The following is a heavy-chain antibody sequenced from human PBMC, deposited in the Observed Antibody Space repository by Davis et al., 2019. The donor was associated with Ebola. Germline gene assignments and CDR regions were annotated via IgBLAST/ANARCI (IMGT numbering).Heavy chain of an antibody. CDR3: ARDVGSAWRWFDH. CDR1: GFTLSGYA. J-gene: IGHJ5*02. CDR2: IWYIGNNK. D-gene: IGHD6-19*01. Sequence: GGPLRPPFAAPGFTLSGYAMHWVRQPPGKGLEWAAVIWYIGNNKYYADSSKGRFTISRDTSKNTVYLEMNNLRPEDTAVYYCARDVGSAWRWFDHWGQGTLVTVSS. V-gene: IGHV3-33*01.